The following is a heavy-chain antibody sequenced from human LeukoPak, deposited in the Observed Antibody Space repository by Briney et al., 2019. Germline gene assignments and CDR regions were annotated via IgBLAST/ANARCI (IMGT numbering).Heavy chain of an antibody. Sequence: GESLKISCKGSGYNFVDYWIGWVRQMPGKGPEWMGIIFPHDSDIKYNPSFQGQVTISVDKSISTAYVQWRSLGASDTAIYYCGRYGIRGCTGTNCYTSYFYYGMDVWGQGTTVTVSS. D-gene: IGHD2-2*02. CDR3: GRYGIRGCTGTNCYTSYFYYGMDV. CDR1: GYNFVDYW. V-gene: IGHV5-51*01. CDR2: IFPHDSDI. J-gene: IGHJ6*02.